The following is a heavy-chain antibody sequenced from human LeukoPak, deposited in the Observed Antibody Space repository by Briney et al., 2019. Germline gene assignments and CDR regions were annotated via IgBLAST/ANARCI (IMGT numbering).Heavy chain of an antibody. D-gene: IGHD4-17*01. V-gene: IGHV3-23*01. CDR2: ISGSGDST. CDR1: GFTAHNYA. J-gene: IGHJ4*02. Sequence: GGSLSLSCAVSGFTAHNYAMTWVRQAPGRGLEWVSSISGSGDSTYYAHSGKGLFTISRDNSANTLFLQINSLRAEDTAIYSCARDRGHGDFLDFLSLWGQGTLVIVSS. CDR3: ARDRGHGDFLDFLSL.